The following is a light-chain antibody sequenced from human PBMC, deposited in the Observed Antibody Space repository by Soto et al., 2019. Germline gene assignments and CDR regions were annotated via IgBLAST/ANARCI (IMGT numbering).Light chain of an antibody. CDR3: EQCYSTPYS. CDR1: QRISSY. J-gene: IGKJ2*01. V-gene: IGKV1-39*01. CDR2: AAS. Sequence: DVQMNQSPSSLSASVGDRVTITCRARQRISSYLNGYQQKPGKAPKLLIYAASSLHSGIPSSFSGSGSRTDFTLTISSLQPEDVAAYDCEQCYSTPYSFDQGTELEIK.